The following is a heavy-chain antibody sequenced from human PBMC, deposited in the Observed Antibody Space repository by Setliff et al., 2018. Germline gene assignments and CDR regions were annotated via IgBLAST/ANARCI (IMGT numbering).Heavy chain of an antibody. J-gene: IGHJ4*02. CDR1: GGSISSYY. Sequence: SETLSLTCTVSGGSISSYYWNWIRQPAGKGLEWVGRIYSSGSANYNPSLKSRVTMSVDTSKNQFSLKVSSVTAADTAVYYCARSFSRREKFLLDYWGQGALVTVSS. CDR3: ARSFSRREKFLLDY. V-gene: IGHV4-4*07. CDR2: IYSSGSA.